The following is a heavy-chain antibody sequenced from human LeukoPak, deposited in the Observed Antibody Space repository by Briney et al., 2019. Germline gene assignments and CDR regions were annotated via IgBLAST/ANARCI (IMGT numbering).Heavy chain of an antibody. CDR2: IYHSGTT. J-gene: IGHJ3*02. CDR1: GGSITSSNW. Sequence: RPSETLSLTCAASGGSITSSNWWSWVRQPPGKGLEWIGEIYHSGTTNYNPSLKSRVTISVDKSKNLFSLKLSSVTAADTAVYYCAGKNSAGGAFDIWGQGTMVTVSS. CDR3: AGKNSAGGAFDI. V-gene: IGHV4-4*02. D-gene: IGHD6-13*01.